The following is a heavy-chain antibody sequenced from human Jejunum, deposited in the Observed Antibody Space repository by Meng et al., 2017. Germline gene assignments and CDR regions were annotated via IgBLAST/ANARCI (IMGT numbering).Heavy chain of an antibody. J-gene: IGHJ4*02. CDR3: ARRAESGGYFDS. V-gene: IGHV3-74*01. D-gene: IGHD2-8*02. Sequence: LSLTCAASGFIFRNFWMHWVRQVPGKGPVWVSRINSDETSTNYADSVRGRFTISRDNAKNTLYLQMTSLRADDSAIYYCARRAESGGYFDSWGQGTLVTVSS. CDR2: INSDETST. CDR1: GFIFRNFW.